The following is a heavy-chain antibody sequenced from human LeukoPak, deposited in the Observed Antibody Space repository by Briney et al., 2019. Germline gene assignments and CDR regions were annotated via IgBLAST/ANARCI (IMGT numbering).Heavy chain of an antibody. CDR1: GYTFTSYG. D-gene: IGHD3-9*01. J-gene: IGHJ4*02. CDR3: ATVRYFAFAYYFDY. CDR2: ISAYNGNT. V-gene: IGHV1-18*01. Sequence: GASVKVSCKASGYTFTSYGISWVRQAPGQGLEWMGWISAYNGNTNYAQKLQGRVTMTTDTSTSTAYMELRSLRSDDTAVYYCATVRYFAFAYYFDYWGQGTLVTVSS.